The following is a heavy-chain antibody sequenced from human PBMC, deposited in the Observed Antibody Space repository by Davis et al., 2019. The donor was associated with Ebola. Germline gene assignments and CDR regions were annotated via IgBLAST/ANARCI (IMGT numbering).Heavy chain of an antibody. D-gene: IGHD6-13*01. V-gene: IGHV3-21*01. CDR1: GFTFSSYG. Sequence: GGSLRLSCAASGFTFSSYGMHWVRQAPGKGLEWVSSISSSSSYIYYADSVKGRFTISRDNAKNSLYLQMNSLRAEDTAVYYCARDRGSWYYYYYGMDVWGQGTTVTVSS. CDR3: ARDRGSWYYYYYGMDV. CDR2: ISSSSSYI. J-gene: IGHJ6*02.